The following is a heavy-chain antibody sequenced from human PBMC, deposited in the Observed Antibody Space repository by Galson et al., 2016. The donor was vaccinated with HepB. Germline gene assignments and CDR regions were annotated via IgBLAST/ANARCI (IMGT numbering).Heavy chain of an antibody. CDR1: GDSITRGGYY. CDR2: IYYTGST. V-gene: IGHV4-31*03. Sequence: TLSLTCTVSGDSITRGGYYWSWIRQIPGKGLEWIGYIYYTGSTYYNPSLDSRLTMSVDKSENQFSLKLNSVTAADTSIYYCARVKVGTDVFHLFDPWGQGTVVTVSS. CDR3: ARVKVGTDVFHLFDP. D-gene: IGHD4-23*01. J-gene: IGHJ5*02.